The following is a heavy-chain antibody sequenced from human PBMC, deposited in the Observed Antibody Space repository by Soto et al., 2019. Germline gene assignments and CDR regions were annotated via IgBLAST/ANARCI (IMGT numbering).Heavy chain of an antibody. CDR3: AREVTVFGVIIPTPMDV. Sequence: PGGSLRLSCAASGFTSSSYSMNWVRQAPGKGLEWVSYITSRSSSIYYADSVKGRFTISRDNAKKSLYLQMNSLRAEDTAVYYCAREVTVFGVIIPTPMDVWGQGTTVTVSS. V-gene: IGHV3-48*01. D-gene: IGHD3-3*01. CDR2: ITSRSSSI. J-gene: IGHJ6*02. CDR1: GFTSSSYS.